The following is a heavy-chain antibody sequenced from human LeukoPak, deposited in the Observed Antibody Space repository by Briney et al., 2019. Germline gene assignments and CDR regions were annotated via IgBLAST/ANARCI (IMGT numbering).Heavy chain of an antibody. V-gene: IGHV3-30-3*01. CDR3: ARSYYYDSGSYHHAMDV. J-gene: IGHJ6*02. D-gene: IGHD3-10*01. CDR2: ISYDGSSK. CDR1: GFTFSTYS. Sequence: PGGSLRLSCAASGFTFSTYSIHWVRQAPGKGLEWVTVISYDGSSKFYADSVKGRFTISRDNSRDTLYLQMNSLRDEDTAVYYCARSYYYDSGSYHHAMDVWGQGTTVTVSS.